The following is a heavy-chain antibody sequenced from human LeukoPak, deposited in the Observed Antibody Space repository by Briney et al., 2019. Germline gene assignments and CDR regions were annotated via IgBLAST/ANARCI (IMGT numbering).Heavy chain of an antibody. CDR2: IYHSGST. J-gene: IGHJ4*02. Sequence: SETLSLTCAVSGGSTSSSNWWGWVRQPPGKGLEWIGEIYHSGSTNYNPSLKSRVTISVDKSKNQFSLKLSSVTAADTAVYYCARDFYSSGWYHYWGQGTLVTVSS. CDR1: GGSTSSSNW. CDR3: ARDFYSSGWYHY. V-gene: IGHV4-4*02. D-gene: IGHD6-19*01.